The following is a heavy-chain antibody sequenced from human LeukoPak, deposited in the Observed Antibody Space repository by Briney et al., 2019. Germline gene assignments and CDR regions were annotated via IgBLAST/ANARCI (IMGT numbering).Heavy chain of an antibody. V-gene: IGHV4-34*01. J-gene: IGHJ5*02. Sequence: SETLSLTCAVYGGSLSGHDWSWIRQPPGKGLEWIGEVTHNGSTIHNPALKSRVTISIDTSKNQFSLRLTSVTAAGTAVYYCARGRSLTRSYSPWGQGTLVTVSS. D-gene: IGHD5-18*01. CDR2: VTHNGST. CDR3: ARGRSLTRSYSP. CDR1: GGSLSGHD.